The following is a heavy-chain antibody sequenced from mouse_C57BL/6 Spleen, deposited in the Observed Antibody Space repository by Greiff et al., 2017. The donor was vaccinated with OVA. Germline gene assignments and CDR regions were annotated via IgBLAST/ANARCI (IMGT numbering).Heavy chain of an antibody. D-gene: IGHD1-1*01. J-gene: IGHJ3*01. V-gene: IGHV1-52*01. Sequence: VQLQQPGAELVRPGSSVKLSCKASGYTFTSYWMHWVKQRPIQGLEWIGNIDPSDSETHYNQKFKDKATLTVDKSSSTAYIQLSSLTSEDSAVYYCARGITTGAWFAYWGQGTLVTVSA. CDR3: ARGITTGAWFAY. CDR1: GYTFTSYW. CDR2: IDPSDSET.